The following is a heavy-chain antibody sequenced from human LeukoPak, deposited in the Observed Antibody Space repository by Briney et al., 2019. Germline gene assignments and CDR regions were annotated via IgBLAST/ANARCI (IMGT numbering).Heavy chain of an antibody. J-gene: IGHJ4*02. D-gene: IGHD5-18*01. CDR2: TYYRSKWYN. CDR3: ARDLVDTAMVTVFGDY. Sequence: SQTLSLTCAISGDSVSSNSAAWNWIRQSPSRGLEWLGRTYYRSKWYNDYAVSVKSRITINPDTSKNQFSLQLNSVTPEDTAVYYCARDLVDTAMVTVFGDYWGQGTLVTVSS. CDR1: GDSVSSNSAA. V-gene: IGHV6-1*01.